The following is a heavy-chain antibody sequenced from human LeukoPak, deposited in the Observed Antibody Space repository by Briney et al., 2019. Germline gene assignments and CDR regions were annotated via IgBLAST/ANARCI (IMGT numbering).Heavy chain of an antibody. J-gene: IGHJ3*02. CDR3: ASPSGGRYRDDALDI. Sequence: SETLSLTCTVSGGSVSSGSYYWSWIRQPPGKRLEWLGYISYTGTANYNPSLRSRVTISVGMSKNQIFLKLNSVTAADTAVYHCASPSGGRYRDDALDIWGQGTMVTVSS. CDR2: ISYTGTA. V-gene: IGHV4-61*01. D-gene: IGHD3-10*01. CDR1: GGSVSSGSYY.